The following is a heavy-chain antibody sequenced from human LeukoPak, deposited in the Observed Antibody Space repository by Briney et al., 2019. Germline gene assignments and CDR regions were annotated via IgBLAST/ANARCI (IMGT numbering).Heavy chain of an antibody. J-gene: IGHJ4*02. Sequence: GGSLRLSCAASGFTFSNYAMSWVRQAPGKGLEWVSGISASGGSYYADSVKGRFTVSRDISKNTLYLQMNSLRAEDTAVYFCAREPRDCTGGTCQSAGGYYFYYWSQGTPATVSS. D-gene: IGHD2-15*01. V-gene: IGHV3-23*01. CDR2: ISASGGS. CDR3: AREPRDCTGGTCQSAGGYYFYY. CDR1: GFTFSNYA.